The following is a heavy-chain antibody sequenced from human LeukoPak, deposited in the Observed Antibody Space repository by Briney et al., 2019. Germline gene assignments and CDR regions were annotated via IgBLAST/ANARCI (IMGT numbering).Heavy chain of an antibody. V-gene: IGHV1-18*01. CDR3: ARVVYCSGGSCYRENDY. CDR2: ISAYNGNT. CDR1: GYTFTSYG. J-gene: IGHJ4*02. D-gene: IGHD2-15*01. Sequence: ASVKVSCKASGYTFTSYGISWVRQAPGQGLEWMGWISAYNGNTHYAQKLQGRVTMTTDTSTSTAYMELRSLRSDDTAVYYCARVVYCSGGSCYRENDYWGQGTLVTVSS.